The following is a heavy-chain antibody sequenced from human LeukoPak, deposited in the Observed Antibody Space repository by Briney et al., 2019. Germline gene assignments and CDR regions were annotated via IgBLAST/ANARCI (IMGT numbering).Heavy chain of an antibody. CDR3: AKDAQRGFDYRNSLEH. V-gene: IGHV3-33*06. D-gene: IGHD4-11*01. CDR2: EWSDATHQ. Sequence: GGSLRLSCEASGFTFSHFGMHWVRQAPAKGREWVAVEWSDATHQYYGDSVKGRFTISRDNFKQTVSLQMDSLRAEDTAVYYCAKDAQRGFDYRNSLEHWGQGSLVTVSS. CDR1: GFTFSHFG. J-gene: IGHJ4*02.